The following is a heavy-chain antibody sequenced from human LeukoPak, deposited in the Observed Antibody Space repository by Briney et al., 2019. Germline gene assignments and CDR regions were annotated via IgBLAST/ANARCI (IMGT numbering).Heavy chain of an antibody. CDR3: AREGYCSGGSCLTLVLDF. Sequence: GGSLRLSCAASGFTVSSNYISWVRQAPGKGLEWVSLIYTSGSTYYADSVKGRFTISRDNSKNTLYLQMNSLRAEDTAVYYCAREGYCSGGSCLTLVLDFWGQGTLVTVSS. CDR2: IYTSGST. V-gene: IGHV3-53*01. CDR1: GFTVSSNY. J-gene: IGHJ4*02. D-gene: IGHD2-15*01.